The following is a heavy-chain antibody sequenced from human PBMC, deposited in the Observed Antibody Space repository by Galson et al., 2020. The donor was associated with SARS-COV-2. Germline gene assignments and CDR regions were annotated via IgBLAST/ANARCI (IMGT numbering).Heavy chain of an antibody. V-gene: IGHV4-39*01. CDR2: IYYRGST. Sequence: SETLSLTCTVSGGSISSSSYYWVWIRQPPGQGLEWIGSIYYRGSTYYNPSLKSRVTISVDTSKNQFSLELRSVTAADPSVYSCARNWVWFGELEQSDHWGQGTLVTVSS. CDR1: GGSISSSSYY. J-gene: IGHJ4*02. CDR3: ARNWVWFGELEQSDH. D-gene: IGHD3-10*01.